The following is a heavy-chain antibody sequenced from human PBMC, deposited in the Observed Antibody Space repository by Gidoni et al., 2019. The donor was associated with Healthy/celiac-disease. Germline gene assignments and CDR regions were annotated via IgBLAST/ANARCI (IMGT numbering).Heavy chain of an antibody. V-gene: IGHV3-23*01. CDR1: GFTFSSYA. D-gene: IGHD3-22*01. J-gene: IGHJ4*02. CDR3: AKDRGYDSSDY. Sequence: EVQLLESGGGLVQPGGSLRLSCAASGFTFSSYAKSWGRQAPGKGLEWVSSISGSGGSTYYADSVKGRFTISRDNSKNTLYLQMNSLRAEDTAVYYCAKDRGYDSSDYWGQGTLVTVSS. CDR2: ISGSGGST.